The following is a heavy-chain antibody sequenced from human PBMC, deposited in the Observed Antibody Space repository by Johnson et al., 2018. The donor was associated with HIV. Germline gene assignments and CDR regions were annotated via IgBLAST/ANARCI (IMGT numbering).Heavy chain of an antibody. CDR2: ISYDGSKK. V-gene: IGHV3-30*04. J-gene: IGHJ3*02. Sequence: VQLVESGGGVVQPGRSLRLSCAASGFTFSSYAMHWVRQAPGKGLEWVAVISYDGSKKYYADSVRGRFTISRDNSKNTLSLQMNSLRAEDTAVYYCARSNWGGYAFDIWGQGTMVTVST. D-gene: IGHD7-27*01. CDR1: GFTFSSYA. CDR3: ARSNWGGYAFDI.